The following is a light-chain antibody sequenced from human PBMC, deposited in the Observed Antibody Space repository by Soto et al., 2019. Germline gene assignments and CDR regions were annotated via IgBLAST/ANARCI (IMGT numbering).Light chain of an antibody. Sequence: ELVITQSPATLSVSPGERATLSCRASQFVSTNLAWYAQRPGQAPRLLIYGASSRETGIPDRFSGSGAGTEFTRTISRLEPEDVEVDYCQQYGSSTWTFGQGTKVDI. CDR3: QQYGSSTWT. CDR2: GAS. CDR1: QFVSTN. V-gene: IGKV3-20*01. J-gene: IGKJ1*01.